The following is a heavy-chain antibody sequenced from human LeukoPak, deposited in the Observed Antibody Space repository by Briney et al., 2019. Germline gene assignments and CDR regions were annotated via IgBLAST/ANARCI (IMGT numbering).Heavy chain of an antibody. CDR1: GFTFIRHG. V-gene: IGHV3-30*18. CDR2: ISYDGRST. Sequence: PGGSLRPSCAASGFTFIRHGMHWVRQAPGKGLEWVAVISYDGRSTYYADSVKGRFTISRDNSKNTLYLQMNSLRAEDTALYYCAKDVGFLTTVVTRGAFDIWGQGTMVIVSS. CDR3: AKDVGFLTTVVTRGAFDI. D-gene: IGHD4-23*01. J-gene: IGHJ3*02.